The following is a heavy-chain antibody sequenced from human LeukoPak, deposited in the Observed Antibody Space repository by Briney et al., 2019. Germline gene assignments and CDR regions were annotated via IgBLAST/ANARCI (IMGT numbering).Heavy chain of an antibody. V-gene: IGHV1-8*01. CDR3: ARGHRIVVVPAAMYYFDY. CDR2: MNPNSGNT. J-gene: IGHJ4*02. Sequence: ASVKVSCKASGYTFTSYDINWVRQATGQGLEWMGLMNPNSGNTGYAQKFQGRVTMTRNTSISTAYMELSSLRSEDTAVYYCARGHRIVVVPAAMYYFDYWGQGTLVTVSS. CDR1: GYTFTSYD. D-gene: IGHD2-2*01.